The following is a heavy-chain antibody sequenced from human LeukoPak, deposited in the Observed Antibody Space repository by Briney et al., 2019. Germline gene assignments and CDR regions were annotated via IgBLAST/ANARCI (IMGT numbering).Heavy chain of an antibody. J-gene: IGHJ4*02. CDR3: ARGGYCGGDCYFYY. CDR2: IYTSGST. V-gene: IGHV4-61*02. Sequence: SETLSLTCVVSGGSVSSGGYCWSWIRQPAGKGLEWIGRIYTSGSTNYNPSLKSRVTISVDTSKNQFSLELSSVTAADTAVYYCARGGYCGGDCYFYYWGQGTLVTVSS. D-gene: IGHD2-21*02. CDR1: GGSVSSGGYC.